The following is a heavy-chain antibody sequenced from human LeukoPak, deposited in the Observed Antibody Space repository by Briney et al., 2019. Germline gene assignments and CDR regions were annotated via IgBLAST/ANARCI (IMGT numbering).Heavy chain of an antibody. J-gene: IGHJ5*02. D-gene: IGHD2-8*01. CDR1: GDGFDNYW. CDR3: RAHLAQLGVDWFDP. Sequence: GESLKISCRVPGDGFDNYWIGWVRHMSGEGLQWVAIIHPSSSATHYSPSFQGRVSISADKAITTAYLQWNSLRTSDTAICARRAHLAQLGVDWFDPWGQGTLVTVSS. CDR2: IHPSSSAT. V-gene: IGHV5-51*01.